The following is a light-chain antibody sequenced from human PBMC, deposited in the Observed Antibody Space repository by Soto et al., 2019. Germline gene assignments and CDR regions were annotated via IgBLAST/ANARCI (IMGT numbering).Light chain of an antibody. J-gene: IGKJ1*01. CDR3: QHTYSAPRT. CDR1: RGILTY. CDR2: TAS. Sequence: DIQMTQSPSSLYASVGGRVTLTCRASRGILTYLYWYRQKPGEAPILLIYTASTMQTGVPSRFSGSGSVTDFTLAISGLQNEDVATYYCQHTYSAPRTFGQGTKVE. V-gene: IGKV1-39*01.